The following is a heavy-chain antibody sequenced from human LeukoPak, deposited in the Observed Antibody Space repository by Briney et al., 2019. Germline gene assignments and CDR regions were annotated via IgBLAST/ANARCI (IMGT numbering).Heavy chain of an antibody. CDR1: GFNVRSNY. J-gene: IGHJ4*02. V-gene: IGHV3-53*01. CDR2: IYSGGST. D-gene: IGHD4-23*01. CDR3: ARKLLSPAAPFDY. Sequence: PGGSLRLSCVASGFNVRSNYMSWVRQAPGKGLEWVSVIYSGGSTYYAKSVEGRFTISRDNSKNTLYLQMNSLRVEDTAVYYCARKLLSPAAPFDYWGRGTLVTVSS.